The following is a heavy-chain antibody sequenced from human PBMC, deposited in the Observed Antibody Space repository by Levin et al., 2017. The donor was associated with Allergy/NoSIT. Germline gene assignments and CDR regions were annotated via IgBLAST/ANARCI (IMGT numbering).Heavy chain of an antibody. Sequence: SQTLSLTCTVSGGSIRSYDWTWIRQPPGKGLEWIGHINDSGSTKYNPSLKSRVIISVDTSKNQFSLKVTSVTAADTAVYYCARRARGSSSSNFDLWGRGTLVTVSS. CDR3: ARRARGSSSSNFDL. D-gene: IGHD6-6*01. CDR2: INDSGST. J-gene: IGHJ2*01. V-gene: IGHV4-59*08. CDR1: GGSIRSYD.